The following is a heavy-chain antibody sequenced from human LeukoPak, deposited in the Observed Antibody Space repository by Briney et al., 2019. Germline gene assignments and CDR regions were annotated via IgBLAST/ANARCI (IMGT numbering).Heavy chain of an antibody. CDR2: INSDGNST. CDR3: ARAYYDSSGRYFDY. D-gene: IGHD3-22*01. CDR1: GFTFNRYW. V-gene: IGHV3-74*01. Sequence: PGGSLRLSCAASGFTFNRYWMHWVRQAPGKGRVWVSRINSDGNSTSYADSVKGRFTISRDNAKNTLYLQMNSLRAEDTAVYYCARAYYDSSGRYFDYWGQGTLVTVSS. J-gene: IGHJ4*02.